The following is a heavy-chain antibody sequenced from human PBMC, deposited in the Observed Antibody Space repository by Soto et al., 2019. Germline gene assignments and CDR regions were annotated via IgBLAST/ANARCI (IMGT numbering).Heavy chain of an antibody. CDR3: AKDGPFDY. CDR1: GFTFSSYG. Sequence: QVQLVESGGGVVQPGRSLRLSCAASGFTFSSYGMHWVRQAPGKGLEWVAVISYDGSNKYYADSVKGRFTISRDNSKNTLYLQMNSLRAEDTAVYYCAKDGPFDYRGQGTLVTVSS. V-gene: IGHV3-30*18. CDR2: ISYDGSNK. J-gene: IGHJ4*02.